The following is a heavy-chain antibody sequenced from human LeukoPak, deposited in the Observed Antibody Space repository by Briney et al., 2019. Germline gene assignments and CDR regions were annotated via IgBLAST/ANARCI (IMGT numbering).Heavy chain of an antibody. J-gene: IGHJ4*02. Sequence: SETLSLTCTVSGGSISSSSYYWGWIRQPPGKGLDWIGSIYYSGSTYYNPSLKSRVTISVDTSKNQFSLKLSSVTAADTAVYYCARSLVRGVVIMGGTVDYWGQGTLVTVSS. D-gene: IGHD3-3*01. V-gene: IGHV4-39*01. CDR2: IYYSGST. CDR3: ARSLVRGVVIMGGTVDY. CDR1: GGSISSSSYY.